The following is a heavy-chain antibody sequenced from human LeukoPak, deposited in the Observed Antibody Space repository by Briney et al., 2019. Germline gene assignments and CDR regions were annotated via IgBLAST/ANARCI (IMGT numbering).Heavy chain of an antibody. CDR1: GFTFSSYG. V-gene: IGHV3-23*01. Sequence: GSLRLSCAASGFTFSSYGMSWVRQAPGKGLEWVSAISGSGGSTYYADSVKGRFTISRDNSKNTLYLQMNSLRAEDTAVYYCARDWRSSSWYDDYWGQGTLVTVSS. CDR2: ISGSGGST. CDR3: ARDWRSSSWYDDY. D-gene: IGHD6-13*01. J-gene: IGHJ4*02.